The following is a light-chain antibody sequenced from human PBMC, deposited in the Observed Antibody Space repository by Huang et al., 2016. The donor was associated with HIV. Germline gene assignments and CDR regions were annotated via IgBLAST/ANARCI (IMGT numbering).Light chain of an antibody. V-gene: IGKV3-11*01. CDR1: QSVSSY. J-gene: IGKJ3*01. CDR2: DAS. Sequence: EIVLTQSPATLSLSPGERATLSCRASQSVSSYLAWYQQKPGQAPRLLSYDASNMATAIPAMFSVSGSGTDFTLTISSLEPEDFAVYYCQQRSNWPPVFTFGPGTKVDIK. CDR3: QQRSNWPPVFT.